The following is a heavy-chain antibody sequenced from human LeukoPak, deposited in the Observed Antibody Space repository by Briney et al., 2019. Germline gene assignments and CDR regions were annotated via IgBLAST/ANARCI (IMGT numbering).Heavy chain of an antibody. CDR1: GYTFTSYG. D-gene: IGHD3-22*01. J-gene: IGHJ4*02. CDR3: ARDLYYDSSGYYPGRLGY. CDR2: ISAYNGNT. V-gene: IGHV1-18*01. Sequence: ASVKVSCKASGYTFTSYGISWVRQAPGQGLEWMGWISAYNGNTNYAQKLQGRVTMTTDTSTSTAYMELRSLRSDDTAVYYCARDLYYDSSGYYPGRLGYWGQGTLVTVSS.